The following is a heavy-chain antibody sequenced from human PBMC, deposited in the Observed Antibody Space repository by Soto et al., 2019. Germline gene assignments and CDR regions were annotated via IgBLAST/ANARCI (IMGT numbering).Heavy chain of an antibody. Sequence: QVQLQQSGPGLVKPSQTLSLTCAISGDSVSSNSAAWNWIRQSPSRGLEWLGRTYYRSKWYNDYAVSVKSRITINPDTSKNQFSLQLNSVTPEDTAVYYCARDGIVLMVYAPTPLGWFDPWGQGTLVTVSS. CDR3: ARDGIVLMVYAPTPLGWFDP. J-gene: IGHJ5*02. CDR1: GDSVSSNSAA. D-gene: IGHD2-8*01. CDR2: TYYRSKWYN. V-gene: IGHV6-1*01.